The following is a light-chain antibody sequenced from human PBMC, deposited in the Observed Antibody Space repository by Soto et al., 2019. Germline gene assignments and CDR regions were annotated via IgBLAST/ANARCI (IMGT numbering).Light chain of an antibody. CDR3: QQYNSYRT. V-gene: IGKV1-5*01. Sequence: DIQLTQSPSTLSASVGERVTIXCRASQSISSWLAWYQQKPGKAPKLLIYDASSLESGVPSRFSGSGSGTEFTLTISSLQPDDFATYYCQQYNSYRTFGQGTKVDIK. CDR2: DAS. J-gene: IGKJ1*01. CDR1: QSISSW.